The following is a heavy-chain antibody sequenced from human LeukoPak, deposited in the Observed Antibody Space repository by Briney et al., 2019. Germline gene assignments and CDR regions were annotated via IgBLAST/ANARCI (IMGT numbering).Heavy chain of an antibody. D-gene: IGHD2-15*01. CDR3: ARASGGSCYDY. V-gene: IGHV4-31*03. CDR2: IYYSGGT. Sequence: SQTLSLTCTVSGGSISSGVYYWSWIRQHPGKCLEWIGYIYYSGGTYYNPSLKSRVTISVDTSKNQFSLKLSSVNAADTAVYYCARASGGSCYDYWGQGTLVTVSS. CDR1: GGSISSGVYY. J-gene: IGHJ4*02.